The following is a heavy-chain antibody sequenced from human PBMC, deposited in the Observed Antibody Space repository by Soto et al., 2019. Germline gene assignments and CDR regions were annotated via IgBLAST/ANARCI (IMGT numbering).Heavy chain of an antibody. CDR2: IYWDDDK. J-gene: IGHJ4*02. D-gene: IGHD4-17*01. Sequence: QITLKESAPTLVKPTQTLTLTCTFSGFSLSTSGVGVGWIRQPPGKTLEWLALIYWDDDKRYSPSLKSRLTITKDTSKNQVVLTMTNMDPVDTATYYCAHIRRGSTVTTPFDYWGQGTLVTVSS. CDR3: AHIRRGSTVTTPFDY. V-gene: IGHV2-5*02. CDR1: GFSLSTSGVG.